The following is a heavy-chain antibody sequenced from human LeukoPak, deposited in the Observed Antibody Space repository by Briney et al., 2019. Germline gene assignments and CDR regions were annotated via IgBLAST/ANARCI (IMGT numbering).Heavy chain of an antibody. D-gene: IGHD2-2*01. CDR3: TRGVLPARFDS. V-gene: IGHV1-2*02. CDR1: GYTFTGYY. CDR2: INPNNGGT. J-gene: IGHJ5*01. Sequence: ASVKVSCKASGYTFTGYYMHWVRQAPGQGFEWMGWINPNNGGTNYAQKFQGGVTMTRDTSTSTVYMELSSLISDDTAVYYCTRGVLPARFDSWGQGTLVTVTS.